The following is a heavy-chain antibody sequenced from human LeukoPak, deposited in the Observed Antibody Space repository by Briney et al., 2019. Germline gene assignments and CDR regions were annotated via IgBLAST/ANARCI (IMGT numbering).Heavy chain of an antibody. CDR1: GFTFSSYG. D-gene: IGHD6-19*01. Sequence: GGSLRLSCAASGFTFSSYGMHWVRQAPGKGLEGVAVISYDGSNKYYADFVKGRFTISRDNSKNTLYLQMNSLRAEDTAVYYCAKDLASSGWLGAFDIWGQGTMVTVSS. V-gene: IGHV3-30*18. J-gene: IGHJ3*02. CDR3: AKDLASSGWLGAFDI. CDR2: ISYDGSNK.